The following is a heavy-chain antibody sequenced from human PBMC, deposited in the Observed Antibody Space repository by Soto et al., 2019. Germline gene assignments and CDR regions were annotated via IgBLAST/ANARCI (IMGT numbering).Heavy chain of an antibody. CDR3: ARGFLDPGHYYYYYMDV. CDR1: GGTFSSYT. Sequence: VASVKVSCKASGGTFSSYTISWVRQAPGQRLEWMRRIIPILGIANYAQKFQGRVTITADKSTSTAYMELSSLRSEDTAVYYCARGFLDPGHYYYYYMDVWGKGTTVTVSS. CDR2: IIPILGIA. V-gene: IGHV1-69*02. D-gene: IGHD3-3*01. J-gene: IGHJ6*03.